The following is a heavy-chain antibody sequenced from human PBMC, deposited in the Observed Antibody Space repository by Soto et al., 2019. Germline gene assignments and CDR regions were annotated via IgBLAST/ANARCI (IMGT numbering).Heavy chain of an antibody. D-gene: IGHD6-13*01. CDR3: AKDQIAAAGYYYYYGMDV. V-gene: IGHV3-23*01. Sequence: PGGSLRLSCAASGFTFSSYAMSWVRQAPGKGLEWVSAISGSGGSTYYADSVKGRFTISRDNSKNTLYLQMNSLRAEDTAVYYCAKDQIAAAGYYYYYGMDVWGQGTTVTVSS. CDR1: GFTFSSYA. CDR2: ISGSGGST. J-gene: IGHJ6*02.